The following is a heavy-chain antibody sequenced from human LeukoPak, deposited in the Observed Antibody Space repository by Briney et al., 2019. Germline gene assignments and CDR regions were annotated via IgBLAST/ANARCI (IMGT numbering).Heavy chain of an antibody. D-gene: IGHD3-9*01. Sequence: GASVKVSFKASGYSFTAYYMHWVRQAPGQGLEWMGVIYPSGGTTTYAQKFQGRVTMTRDSPTSTVYMEVSSLRSEDTAVYYCARDDPYYEILTGYYRGYYFDYWGQGTLVTVSS. CDR3: ARDDPYYEILTGYYRGYYFDY. CDR2: IYPSGGTT. J-gene: IGHJ4*02. CDR1: GYSFTAYY. V-gene: IGHV1-46*01.